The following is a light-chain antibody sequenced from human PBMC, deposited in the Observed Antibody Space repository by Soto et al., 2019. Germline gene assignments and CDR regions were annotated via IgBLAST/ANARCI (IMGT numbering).Light chain of an antibody. CDR3: QQSYNTPIT. CDR2: TSS. Sequence: DIQMTHSPSSLSASVGDRVTITCRASQSISTYLNWYQQKPGKAPNLLIYTSSSLQSGVPSRSSGSGSGTDFTLTISSLQPEDFATYYCQQSYNTPITFGQGTRLEIK. V-gene: IGKV1-39*01. CDR1: QSISTY. J-gene: IGKJ5*01.